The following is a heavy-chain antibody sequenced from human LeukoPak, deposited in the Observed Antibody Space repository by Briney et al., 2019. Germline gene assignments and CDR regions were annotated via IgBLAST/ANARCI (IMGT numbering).Heavy chain of an antibody. J-gene: IGHJ4*02. V-gene: IGHV4-38-2*02. CDR1: GYSISSGYY. Sequence: SETLSLTCTVSGYSISSGYYWGWIRQPPGKGLEWIGSIYHSGSTYYNPSLKSRVTISVDTSKNQFSLKLSSVTAADTAVYYCARRRGGSSWELGRGKFDYWGQGTLVTVSS. CDR2: IYHSGST. D-gene: IGHD6-13*01. CDR3: ARRRGGSSWELGRGKFDY.